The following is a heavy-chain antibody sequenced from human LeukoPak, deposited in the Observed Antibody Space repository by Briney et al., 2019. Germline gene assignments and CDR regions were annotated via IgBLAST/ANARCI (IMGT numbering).Heavy chain of an antibody. Sequence: GGSPRLSCVASGFTFSSYWMSWVRQAPGKGLEWVANIKQDGSEKYYVDSVKGRFTISRDNAKNSLYLQMNSLRAEDTAVYYCARKAGFSSDYFDYWGQGTLVTVSS. CDR1: GFTFSSYW. D-gene: IGHD6-19*01. CDR3: ARKAGFSSDYFDY. J-gene: IGHJ4*02. V-gene: IGHV3-7*01. CDR2: IKQDGSEK.